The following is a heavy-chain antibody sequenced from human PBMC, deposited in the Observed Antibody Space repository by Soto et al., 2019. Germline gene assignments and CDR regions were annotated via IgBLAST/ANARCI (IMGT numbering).Heavy chain of an antibody. D-gene: IGHD3-22*01. CDR1: GFSLSSWGVG. J-gene: IGHJ6*02. Sequence: QITLKESGPTLVKPTQTLTLTCTFSGFSLSSWGVGVTWIRQPPGKALEYLAFISWDDDKRYSPSLKSRLTITKDTSKDQVVLTMTNMDPVDTATYYCAHSYDSSGYPFPRSGLDVWGQGTAVTVSS. CDR2: ISWDDDK. CDR3: AHSYDSSGYPFPRSGLDV. V-gene: IGHV2-5*02.